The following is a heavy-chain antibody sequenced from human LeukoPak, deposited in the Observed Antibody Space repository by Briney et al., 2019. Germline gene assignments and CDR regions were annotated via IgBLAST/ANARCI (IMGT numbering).Heavy chain of an antibody. D-gene: IGHD2-2*01. Sequence: GRSLRLSCAASGFTFSSYGMHWVRQAPGKGPEWVAVIWYDGSNKYYADSVKGRFTISRDNSKNTLYLQMNSLRAEDTAVYYCAKWSPAAGYYYYYMDVWGKGTTVTVSS. CDR2: IWYDGSNK. J-gene: IGHJ6*03. CDR1: GFTFSSYG. V-gene: IGHV3-33*06. CDR3: AKWSPAAGYYYYYMDV.